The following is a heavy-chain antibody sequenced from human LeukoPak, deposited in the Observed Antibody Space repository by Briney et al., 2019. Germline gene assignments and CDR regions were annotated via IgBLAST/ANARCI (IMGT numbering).Heavy chain of an antibody. J-gene: IGHJ1*01. CDR1: GFTFSSYS. CDR2: ISSSSSTI. D-gene: IGHD3-22*01. Sequence: GGSLRLSCAASGFTFSSYSMNWVRQAPGKGVEWVSYISSSSSTIYYADSVKGRFTISRDNAKNSLYLQMNSLRDEDTAVYYCARGPYQIGNYVSSGHREYIQHWGQGTLVTVSS. CDR3: ARGPYQIGNYVSSGHREYIQH. V-gene: IGHV3-48*02.